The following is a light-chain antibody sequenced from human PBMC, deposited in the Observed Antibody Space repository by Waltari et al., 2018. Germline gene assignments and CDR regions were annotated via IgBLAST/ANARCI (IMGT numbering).Light chain of an antibody. V-gene: IGLV2-23*02. J-gene: IGLJ2*01. CDR2: EVT. CDR3: LSYTTRISFV. CDR1: SNDIGTSNH. Sequence: QPALTQPASVSGSPGQSIPISRPGSSNDIGTSNHLCWYQQHPGKAPRLIISEVTERPSGVSDRFSGSKSGNTASLTISGLQAEDEADYYCLSYTTRISFVFGGGTKLSVL.